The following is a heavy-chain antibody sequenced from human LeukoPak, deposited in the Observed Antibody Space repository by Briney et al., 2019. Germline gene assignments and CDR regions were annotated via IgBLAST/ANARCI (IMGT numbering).Heavy chain of an antibody. CDR3: ASGLSGSYYGFDP. CDR2: IYYSGST. CDR1: GGSNSSSSYY. Sequence: SETLSLTCTVSGGSNSSSSYYWGWIRQPPGKGLEWIGSIYYSGSTYYNPSLKSRVTISVDTSKNQFSLKLSSVTAADTAVYYCASGLSGSYYGFDPWGQGTLVTVSS. J-gene: IGHJ5*02. V-gene: IGHV4-39*07. D-gene: IGHD1-26*01.